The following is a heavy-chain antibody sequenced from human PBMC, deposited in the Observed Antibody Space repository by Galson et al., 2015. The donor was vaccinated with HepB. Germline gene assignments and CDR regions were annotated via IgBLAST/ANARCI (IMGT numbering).Heavy chain of an antibody. CDR2: ISYDGSNK. J-gene: IGHJ6*02. CDR1: GFTFSSYA. V-gene: IGHV3-30*04. Sequence: SLRLSCAASGFTFSSYAMHWVRQAPGKGLEWVAVISYDGSNKYYADSVKGRFTISRDNSKNTLYLQMNSLRAEDTAVYYCARARLATDDGMDVWGQGTTVTVSS. CDR3: ARARLATDDGMDV. D-gene: IGHD1-26*01.